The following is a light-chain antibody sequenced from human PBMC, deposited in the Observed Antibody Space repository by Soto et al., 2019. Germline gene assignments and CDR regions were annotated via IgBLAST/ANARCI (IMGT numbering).Light chain of an antibody. CDR3: QQYNNWHPIT. CDR2: AAS. V-gene: IGKV3-15*01. Sequence: EIVMTQSPATLSVSPGERATLSCRASQSVSSNLAWYQQKPGQAPRLLIYAASSMATGIPSRFSGSGSGTEFTLTISSLQSEDFAVYYCQQYNNWHPITFGQGTRLEI. J-gene: IGKJ5*01. CDR1: QSVSSN.